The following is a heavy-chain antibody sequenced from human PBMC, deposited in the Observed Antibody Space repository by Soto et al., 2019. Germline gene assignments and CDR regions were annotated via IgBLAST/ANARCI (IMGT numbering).Heavy chain of an antibody. D-gene: IGHD3-22*01. CDR3: ARWGYYYDSSGYYAGEIAFDI. V-gene: IGHV4-61*01. J-gene: IGHJ3*02. CDR1: GGSVSSGSYY. Sequence: SETLSLTCTVSGGSVSSGSYYWSWIRQPPGKGLEWIGYIYYSGSTNYNPSLKSRVTISVDTSKNQFSLKLSSVTAADTAVYYCARWGYYYDSSGYYAGEIAFDIWGQGTMVTVSS. CDR2: IYYSGST.